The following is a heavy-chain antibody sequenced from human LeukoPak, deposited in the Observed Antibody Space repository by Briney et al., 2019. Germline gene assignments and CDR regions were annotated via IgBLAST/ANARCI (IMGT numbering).Heavy chain of an antibody. Sequence: VGSLRLSCAASGFPFNSYVMTWVRQAPGKGVEWVSVISGSGERTYHADPVKGRFTVYRNNSKNTLYLHMNRLRAEDTAVYSCAKGYYDYIWGSFRSDAFDIWGQGTMATVSS. V-gene: IGHV3-23*01. CDR3: AKGYYDYIWGSFRSDAFDI. J-gene: IGHJ3*02. CDR2: ISGSGERT. CDR1: GFPFNSYV. D-gene: IGHD3-16*02.